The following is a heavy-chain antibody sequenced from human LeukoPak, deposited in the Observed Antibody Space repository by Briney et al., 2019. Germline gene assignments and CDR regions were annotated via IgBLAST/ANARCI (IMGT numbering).Heavy chain of an antibody. CDR2: ISGSGGYT. CDR1: GFTFSSYA. D-gene: IGHD3-22*01. J-gene: IGHJ4*02. Sequence: PGGSLRLSCAASGFTFSSYAMSWVRQAPGKGLEWVSAISGSGGYTYYADSVRGRFTISRDNSKNTLYLQMSSLGAEDTALYYCAKGNSGYYFDYWGQGSLVTVSS. V-gene: IGHV3-23*01. CDR3: AKGNSGYYFDY.